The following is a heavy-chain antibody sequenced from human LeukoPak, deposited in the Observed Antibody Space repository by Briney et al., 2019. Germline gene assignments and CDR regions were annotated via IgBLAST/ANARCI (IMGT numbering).Heavy chain of an antibody. J-gene: IGHJ6*02. CDR3: ARQGYDIVSGYPSHYYGMDV. CDR1: GYSFTSYW. D-gene: IGHD3-9*01. CDR2: IYPGDSDT. Sequence: GESLKISCKGSGYSFTSYWIGWVRQMPGKGLEWMGIIYPGDSDTRYSPSFQGQVTISADKSISTAYLQWSSLKASDTAMYYCARQGYDIVSGYPSHYYGMDVWGQGTTVTVSS. V-gene: IGHV5-51*01.